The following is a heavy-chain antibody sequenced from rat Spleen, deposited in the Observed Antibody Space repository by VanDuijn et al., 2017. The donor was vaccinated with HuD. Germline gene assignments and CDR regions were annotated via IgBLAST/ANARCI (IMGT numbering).Heavy chain of an antibody. CDR1: GSSISTYY. CDR3: ARYGLITTISTYFDF. J-gene: IGHJ2*01. V-gene: IGHV3-1*01. CDR2: IDKSGST. D-gene: IGHD1-10*01. Sequence: EVQLQESGPGLVKPSQSLSLTCSVTGSSISTYYWGWIRKFPGNKMEWIGYIDKSGSTSYNPSLKSRISITRDTSKNQFFLQLNSVTTEDTATYYCARYGLITTISTYFDFWGQGVMVSVSS.